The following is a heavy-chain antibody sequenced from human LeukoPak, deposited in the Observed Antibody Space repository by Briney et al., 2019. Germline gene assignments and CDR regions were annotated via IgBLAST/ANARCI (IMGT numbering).Heavy chain of an antibody. CDR2: IDWDDDK. J-gene: IGHJ6*02. CDR3: AREVTPAPYSYYGMDV. CDR1: GFSLSTSGMC. D-gene: IGHD4-11*01. Sequence: SGPTLVNPTQTLTLTCTFSGFSLSTSGMCVSWIRQPPGKALEWLARIDWDDDKYYSTSLKTRLTISKDTSKNQVVLTMTNMDPVDTATYYCAREVTPAPYSYYGMDVWGQGTTVTVSS. V-gene: IGHV2-70*11.